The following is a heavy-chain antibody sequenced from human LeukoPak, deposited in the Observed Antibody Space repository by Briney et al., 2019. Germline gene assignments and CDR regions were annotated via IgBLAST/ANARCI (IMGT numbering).Heavy chain of an antibody. Sequence: GGSLRLSCAASGFTFSSYDIHWVRQAPGKGLEWVAFIRYDGSNKYYADSVRGRFTISRDNSKNTLYLHMNSLRAEDTAVYYRARTTEDCSSTSCYQYWFDPWGQGTLVTVSS. D-gene: IGHD2-2*01. CDR2: IRYDGSNK. CDR1: GFTFSSYD. V-gene: IGHV3-30*02. CDR3: ARTTEDCSSTSCYQYWFDP. J-gene: IGHJ5*02.